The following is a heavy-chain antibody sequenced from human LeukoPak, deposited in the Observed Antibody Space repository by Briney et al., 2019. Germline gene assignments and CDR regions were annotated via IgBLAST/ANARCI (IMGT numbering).Heavy chain of an antibody. CDR2: INPNSGGT. J-gene: IGHJ4*02. Sequence: ASVKVSCKASGYTFTSYGISWVRQAPGQGLEWMGRINPNSGGTNYAQKFQGRVTMTRDTSISTAYMELSRLRSDDTAVYYCATTSGYFYYWGQGTLVTVSS. D-gene: IGHD1-26*01. V-gene: IGHV1-2*06. CDR1: GYTFTSYG. CDR3: ATTSGYFYY.